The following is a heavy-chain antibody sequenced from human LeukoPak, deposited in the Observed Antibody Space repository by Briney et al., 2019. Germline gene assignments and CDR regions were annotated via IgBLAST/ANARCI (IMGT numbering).Heavy chain of an antibody. CDR1: SGSISSSNYY. Sequence: PSETLSLTCTVSSGSISSSNYYWGWLRQPPGKGLEWIGNIYYDGSTYYNPSLKSRVTISVDTSKNQFSLKLSSVTAADTAVYYCARLGAGGYSYGPEDWFDPWGQGTLVTVSS. D-gene: IGHD5-18*01. J-gene: IGHJ5*02. CDR3: ARLGAGGYSYGPEDWFDP. V-gene: IGHV4-39*07. CDR2: IYYDGST.